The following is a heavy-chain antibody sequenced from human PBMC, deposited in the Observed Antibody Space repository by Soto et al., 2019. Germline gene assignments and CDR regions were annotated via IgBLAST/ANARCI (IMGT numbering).Heavy chain of an antibody. V-gene: IGHV3-23*01. Sequence: DVQLLESGGGLVQPGGSLRLSCAASGFPFSSYAMSWVRQAPGKGLELVSAISGSGGRTYYAASVKGRFPSSRDNSKNTVYLQRNSLRAEDTAVYYSANMGDATYYYYSSCYYLDS. J-gene: IGHJ5*01. CDR3: ANMGDATYYYYSSCYYLDS. D-gene: IGHD3-22*01. CDR1: GFPFSSYA. CDR2: ISGSGGRT.